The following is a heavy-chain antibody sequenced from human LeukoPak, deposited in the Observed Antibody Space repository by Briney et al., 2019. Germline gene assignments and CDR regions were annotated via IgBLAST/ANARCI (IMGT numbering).Heavy chain of an antibody. CDR3: AREVVTRMPSDAFDI. CDR1: GGTFSSYA. D-gene: IGHD3-22*01. Sequence: ASVKVSCKASGGTFSSYAISWVRQAPGQGLEWMGGIIPIFGTANYAQKFQGRVTITADESTSTAYMELSSLRSEDTAVYYCAREVVTRMPSDAFDIWGQGTMVTVSS. CDR2: IIPIFGTA. J-gene: IGHJ3*02. V-gene: IGHV1-69*13.